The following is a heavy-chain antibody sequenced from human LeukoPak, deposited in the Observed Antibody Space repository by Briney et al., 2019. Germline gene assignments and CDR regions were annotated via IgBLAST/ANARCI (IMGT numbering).Heavy chain of an antibody. D-gene: IGHD1-26*01. Sequence: GGSLRLSCAASGFTFSSYSMNWVRQAPGKGLEWVSSISSSSSYIYYADSVKGRFTISRDNAKNSLYLQMNSLRAEDTAVYYCARVRVGATPGDDYWGQGTLVTVSS. CDR2: ISSSSSYI. J-gene: IGHJ4*02. V-gene: IGHV3-21*01. CDR3: ARVRVGATPGDDY. CDR1: GFTFSSYS.